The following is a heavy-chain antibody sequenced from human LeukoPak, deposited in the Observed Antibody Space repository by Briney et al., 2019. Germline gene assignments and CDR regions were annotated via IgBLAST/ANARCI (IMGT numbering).Heavy chain of an antibody. CDR1: GGSFSGYY. CDR2: INHSGST. J-gene: IGHJ4*02. D-gene: IGHD6-19*01. CDR3: ARLTPRIAVAGKPGRWFDY. V-gene: IGHV4-34*01. Sequence: PSETLSLTCAVYGGSFSGYYWSWIRQPPGKGLEWIGEINHSGSTNYNPSLKSRVTISVDTSKNQFSLKLSSVTAADTAVYYCARLTPRIAVAGKPGRWFDYWGQGTLVTVSS.